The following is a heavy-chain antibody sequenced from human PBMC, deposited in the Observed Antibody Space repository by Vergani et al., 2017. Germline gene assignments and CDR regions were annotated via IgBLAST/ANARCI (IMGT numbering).Heavy chain of an antibody. D-gene: IGHD6-13*01. CDR1: GGSISSGSYY. J-gene: IGHJ6*02. V-gene: IGHV4-61*02. CDR2: FYTGGGT. Sequence: QVQLQESGPGLVRPSQTLSLTCTVSGGSISSGSYYWSWFRQPAGKGLEWIGRFYTGGGTSYNPSLKSRVTISVDTSKNQFSLQLSSVTAADTAVYYCTRDPLYSTTWPFLLLDMDVWGQGTTVTVSS. CDR3: TRDPLYSTTWPFLLLDMDV.